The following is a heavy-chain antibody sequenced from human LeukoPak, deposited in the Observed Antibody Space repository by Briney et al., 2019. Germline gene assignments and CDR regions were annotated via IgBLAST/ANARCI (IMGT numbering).Heavy chain of an antibody. J-gene: IGHJ3*02. D-gene: IGHD3-22*01. V-gene: IGHV3-7*01. Sequence: GGSLRLSCAGSGFTFSNYWMTWVRQAPGKGLEWVANVKQDESEKHYVDSVKGRFTISRDNAKSSLYLRMDSLRVEDTAVYYCARDRDYHDVRTDYYYDAFDIWGQGTTVTVSS. CDR3: ARDRDYHDVRTDYYYDAFDI. CDR1: GFTFSNYW. CDR2: VKQDESEK.